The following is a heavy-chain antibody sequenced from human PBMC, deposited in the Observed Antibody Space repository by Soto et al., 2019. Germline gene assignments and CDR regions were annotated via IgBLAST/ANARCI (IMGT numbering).Heavy chain of an antibody. V-gene: IGHV3-33*01. CDR1: GYTFGNFA. CDR2: IWYDGSEK. J-gene: IGHJ6*02. CDR3: SRVYTSAPYWMDV. Sequence: QVQLVESGGGVVQPGGSLRLSCAASGYTFGNFAMHWARRAPGKGLEWVALIWYDGSEKYYADSVKARFSVSRDNSQNTLYLQMDSLRVEDSAVYYCSRVYTSAPYWMDVWGRGTTVTVSS. D-gene: IGHD2-2*02.